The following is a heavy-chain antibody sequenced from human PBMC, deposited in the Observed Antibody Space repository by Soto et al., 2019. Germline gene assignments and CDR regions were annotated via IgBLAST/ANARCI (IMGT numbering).Heavy chain of an antibody. CDR2: IIPIFGTA. CDR1: GGTFSTYA. J-gene: IGHJ3*02. D-gene: IGHD3-3*01. Sequence: QVQLVQSGAEVKKPGSSVKVSCKASGGTFSTYAISWVRQAPGQGHEWMGGIIPIFGTAKYAQKFQGRVTITADESTSTAYMELSSLRSEDTAVYYCAREIFGVIIGGGRDAFDIWGQGTMVTVSS. CDR3: AREIFGVIIGGGRDAFDI. V-gene: IGHV1-69*01.